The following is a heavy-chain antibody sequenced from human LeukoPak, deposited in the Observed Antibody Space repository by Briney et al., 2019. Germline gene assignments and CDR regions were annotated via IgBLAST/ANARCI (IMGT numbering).Heavy chain of an antibody. CDR2: IRLDGSNK. CDR3: ANSYDSSGYAAVDY. J-gene: IGHJ4*02. V-gene: IGHV3-30*02. D-gene: IGHD3-22*01. Sequence: GGSLRLSFAASGFTFSSYGLHWVRQAPGKGLEGVAFIRLDGSNKYYAGSVKGRSTTPRDNSKNTLYLQMNSLRAEDTAVYYCANSYDSSGYAAVDYWGQGTLVTVSS. CDR1: GFTFSSYG.